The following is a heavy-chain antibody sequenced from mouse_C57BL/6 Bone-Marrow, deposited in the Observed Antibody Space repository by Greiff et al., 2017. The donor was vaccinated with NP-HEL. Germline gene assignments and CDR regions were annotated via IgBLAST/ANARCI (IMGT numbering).Heavy chain of an antibody. CDR2: IDPETGGT. CDR1: GYTFTDYA. CDR3: TRDYYGSSPLDY. Sequence: VKLMESGAELVRPGASVTLSCKASGYTFTDYAMHWVKQTPVHGLEWIGAIDPETGGTAYNQKFKGKAILTADKSSSTAYMELRSLTSEDSAVYYCTRDYYGSSPLDYWGQGTTLTVSS. V-gene: IGHV1-15*01. J-gene: IGHJ2*01. D-gene: IGHD1-1*01.